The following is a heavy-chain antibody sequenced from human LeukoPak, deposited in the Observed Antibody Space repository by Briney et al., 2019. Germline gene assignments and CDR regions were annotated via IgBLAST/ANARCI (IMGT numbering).Heavy chain of an antibody. V-gene: IGHV4-61*02. Sequence: PSETLSLTCTVSGGSISSGSYYWSWIRQPAGKGLEWIGRIYTSGSTNYNPSLKSRVTISVDTSKNQFSLKLSSVTAADTAVYYCARGSVKALWFGGVVFLGRLYGRNWFDPWGQGTLVTVSS. CDR2: IYTSGST. D-gene: IGHD3-10*01. CDR3: ARGSVKALWFGGVVFLGRLYGRNWFDP. J-gene: IGHJ5*02. CDR1: GGSISSGSYY.